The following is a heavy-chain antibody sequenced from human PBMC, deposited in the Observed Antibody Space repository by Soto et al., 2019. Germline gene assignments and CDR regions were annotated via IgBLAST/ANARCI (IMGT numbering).Heavy chain of an antibody. D-gene: IGHD3-10*01. CDR3: AREARPYGSGIHYKNY. CDR1: GFTFNSYP. V-gene: IGHV3-30*04. J-gene: IGHJ4*02. CDR2: ISYDGSNE. Sequence: QVQLVESGGGVVQPGTSLRLSCAASGFTFNSYPMHWDRQAPGKGLEWVAVISYDGSNEYYVDSVKGRFTISRDNSKNRVYLEMNSLRIEDTAVYYCAREARPYGSGIHYKNYWGQGTLVIVSS.